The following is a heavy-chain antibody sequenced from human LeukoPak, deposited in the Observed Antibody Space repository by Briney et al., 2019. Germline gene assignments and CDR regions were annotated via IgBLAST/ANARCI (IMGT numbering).Heavy chain of an antibody. D-gene: IGHD3-16*01. CDR2: ISSSSSYI. CDR3: ASSGDLLERRDY. Sequence: GGSLRLSCAASGFTFSSYSMSWVRQAPGKGLEWVSSISSSSSYIYYADSVKGRFTISRGNAKNSLYLQMNSLRAEDRAVYYCASSGDLLERRDYWGQGTLVTVSS. CDR1: GFTFSSYS. J-gene: IGHJ4*02. V-gene: IGHV3-21*01.